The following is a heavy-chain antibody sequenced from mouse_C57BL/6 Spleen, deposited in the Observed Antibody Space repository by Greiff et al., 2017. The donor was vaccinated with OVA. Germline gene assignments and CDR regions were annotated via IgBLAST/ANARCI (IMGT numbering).Heavy chain of an antibody. D-gene: IGHD2-5*01. CDR2: IDPSDSYT. CDR3: ARYYSNYDVDY. Sequence: VQLQQPGAELVMPGASVKLSCKASGYTFTSYWMHWVKQRPGQGLEWIGEIDPSDSYTNYNQKFKGKSTLTVDKSSSTAYMQLSSLTSEDSAVYYCARYYSNYDVDYWGQGTTLTVSS. CDR1: GYTFTSYW. V-gene: IGHV1-69*01. J-gene: IGHJ2*01.